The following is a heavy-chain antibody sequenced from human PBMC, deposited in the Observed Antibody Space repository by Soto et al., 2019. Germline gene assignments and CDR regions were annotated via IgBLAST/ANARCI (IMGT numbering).Heavy chain of an antibody. CDR2: IYYSGST. Sequence: LSLTCTVSGGSITSSSFYWGWIRQPPGKGLEWIGIIYYSGSTYYNPSLKSRVTISVDTSKSQFSLNLNSVTAADTAVYYCARGYDILTGPLDYWGPGTLVTVSS. CDR1: GGSITSSSFY. CDR3: ARGYDILTGPLDY. D-gene: IGHD3-9*01. J-gene: IGHJ4*02. V-gene: IGHV4-39*01.